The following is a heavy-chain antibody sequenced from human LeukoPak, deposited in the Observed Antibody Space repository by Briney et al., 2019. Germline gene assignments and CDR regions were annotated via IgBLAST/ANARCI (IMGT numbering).Heavy chain of an antibody. CDR3: ASLIVAISPTFDY. CDR2: INTDESDT. V-gene: IGHV3-74*01. CDR1: GFTFSGYW. J-gene: IGHJ4*02. D-gene: IGHD5-12*01. Sequence: GGSLRLSCAASGFTFSGYWMHWVRQAPGKGLVWVSRINTDESDTTYADSVKGRFTISRDNAKNSLYLQMNSLRAEDTAVYYCASLIVAISPTFDYWGQGTLVTVSS.